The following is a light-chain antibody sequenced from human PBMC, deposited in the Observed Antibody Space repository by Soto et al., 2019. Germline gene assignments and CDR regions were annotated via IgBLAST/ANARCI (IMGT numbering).Light chain of an antibody. V-gene: IGKV3-15*01. Sequence: EIVVTKSPATLSVSPGERATLSCRASQSISTNLAWYQQKPGQAPRLLISGASTRATGIPARFSGSGSGTEFTLTISSRLAEEVAVIYCRQYYSCFSLTFGEGTKVDIK. CDR2: GAS. CDR1: QSISTN. J-gene: IGKJ4*02. CDR3: RQYYSCFSLT.